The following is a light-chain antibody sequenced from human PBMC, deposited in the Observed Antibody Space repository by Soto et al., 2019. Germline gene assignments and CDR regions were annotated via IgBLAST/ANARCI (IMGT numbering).Light chain of an antibody. Sequence: QSALTQPASVSGSPGQSIAISCTGVRTDVDGYDYVSWYQQHPGQAPQLIIYDVYNRPSGVSHRFSGSKSGDTASLTISGLQAEGEADYYCSSYTSSSALVVFGGGTKVTVL. V-gene: IGLV2-14*03. J-gene: IGLJ2*01. CDR2: DVY. CDR1: RTDVDGYDY. CDR3: SSYTSSSALVV.